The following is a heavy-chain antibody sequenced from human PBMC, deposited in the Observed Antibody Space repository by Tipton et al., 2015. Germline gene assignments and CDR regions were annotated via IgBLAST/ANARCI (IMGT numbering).Heavy chain of an antibody. J-gene: IGHJ4*02. Sequence: TLSLTCTVSGGSVSSGSYYWSWIRQPPGKELEWIGYIQYSGSTNYNPSLKSRVTISVDTSKTQFSLKMSSVTASGTAVYYCARARGRHGGLFDSWGQGILVTVSS. D-gene: IGHD4-23*01. CDR3: ARARGRHGGLFDS. CDR1: GGSVSSGSYY. V-gene: IGHV4-61*01. CDR2: IQYSGST.